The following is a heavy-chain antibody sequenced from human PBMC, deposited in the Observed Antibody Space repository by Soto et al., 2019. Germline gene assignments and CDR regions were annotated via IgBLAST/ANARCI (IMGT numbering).Heavy chain of an antibody. D-gene: IGHD3-16*02. CDR1: GYTFTGYY. CDR2: INPNSGGT. J-gene: IGHJ4*02. Sequence: QVQLVQSGAEVKKPGASVKVSCKASGYTFTGYYMHWVRQAPGQGLEWMGWINPNSGGTNYAQKFQGWVTMTRDTASSSADMGLGRLRSDDTAVYYCAKGMITFGGVIDLYFDYWGQGTLVTVSS. CDR3: AKGMITFGGVIDLYFDY. V-gene: IGHV1-2*04.